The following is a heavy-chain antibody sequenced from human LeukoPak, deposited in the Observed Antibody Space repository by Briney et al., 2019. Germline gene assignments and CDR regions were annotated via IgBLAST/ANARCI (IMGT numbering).Heavy chain of an antibody. J-gene: IGHJ4*02. CDR3: ARGGLYYYDSSGLLDY. V-gene: IGHV3-21*01. Sequence: KPGGSLRLSCAASEFTFSSYSMNWVRQAPGKGLEWVSSISSSSSYIYYADSVKGRFTISRDNAKNSLYLQMNSLRAEDTAVYYCARGGLYYYDSSGLLDYWGQGTLVTVSS. D-gene: IGHD3-22*01. CDR2: ISSSSSYI. CDR1: EFTFSSYS.